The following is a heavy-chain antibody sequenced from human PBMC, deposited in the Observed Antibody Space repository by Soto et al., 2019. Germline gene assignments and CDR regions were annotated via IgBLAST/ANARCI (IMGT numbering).Heavy chain of an antibody. Sequence: QLQLQESGPGLVKPSETLSLTCTVSGGSISSSSYYWGWIRQPPGKGLEWIGSIYYSGSTYYNPSLKSRVTISVDTSKNQFSLKLSSVTAADTAVYYCAKVGYDILTGYYLGLFGYWGQGTLVTVSS. CDR1: GGSISSSSYY. D-gene: IGHD3-9*01. CDR2: IYYSGST. J-gene: IGHJ4*02. CDR3: AKVGYDILTGYYLGLFGY. V-gene: IGHV4-39*01.